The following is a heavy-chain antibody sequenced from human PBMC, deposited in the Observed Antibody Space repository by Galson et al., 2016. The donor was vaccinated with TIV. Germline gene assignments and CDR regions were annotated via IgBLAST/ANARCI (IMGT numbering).Heavy chain of an antibody. CDR1: GFSLSASGMC. V-gene: IGHV2-70*11. J-gene: IGHJ4*02. CDR3: ARISGYYDSSGYDIPRNFDY. D-gene: IGHD3-22*01. Sequence: PALVKPTQTLTLTCTFSGFSLSASGMCVTWIRQPPGKALEWLARIDWDDDVYYTYRTSLKTRLTVSKDTSKNQVVLTMTNVDPVDTATYYCARISGYYDSSGYDIPRNFDYWGQGTLVTVSS. CDR2: IDWDDDV.